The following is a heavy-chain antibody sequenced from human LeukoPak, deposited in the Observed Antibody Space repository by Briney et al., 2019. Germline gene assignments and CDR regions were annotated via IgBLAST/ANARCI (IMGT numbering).Heavy chain of an antibody. D-gene: IGHD5-24*01. V-gene: IGHV3-23*01. CDR3: ARRGAYYFDF. CDR1: GXTFSPYA. J-gene: IGHJ4*02. CDR2: ISGSGDST. Sequence: GGSLRLSCAASGXTFSPYAMSWVRQAPGKGLEWVSTISGSGDSTYYANSVKGRFTISRDNSKNTLYLQLNSLRAEDTAIYYCARRGAYYFDFWGQGTLVTVSS.